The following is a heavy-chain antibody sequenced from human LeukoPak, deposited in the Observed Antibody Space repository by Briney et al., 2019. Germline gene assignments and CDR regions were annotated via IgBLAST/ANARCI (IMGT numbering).Heavy chain of an antibody. J-gene: IGHJ4*02. CDR2: VYSSGST. CDR1: GGFISGYF. CDR3: ARHDSTDDPFDY. D-gene: IGHD1-1*01. V-gene: IGHV4-4*07. Sequence: SETLSLTCTVSGGFISGYFWNWIRQPARKGLEWIGRVYSSGSTNYNPSLKGRVTMSVDTSKNQFSLNLSSMTAADTAVYYCARHDSTDDPFDYWGQGTLVTVSS.